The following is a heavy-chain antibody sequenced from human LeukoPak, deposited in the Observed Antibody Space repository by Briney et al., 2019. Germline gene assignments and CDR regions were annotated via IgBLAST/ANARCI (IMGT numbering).Heavy chain of an antibody. J-gene: IGHJ4*02. Sequence: ASVKVSCKASSYTFTSYGISWVRQAPGQGLEWMGWISAYNGNTNYAQKLQGRVTMTTDTSTSTAYMELRSLRSDDTAVYYCARDLYTMVRGVTSPIPFDYWGQGTLVTVSS. CDR1: SYTFTSYG. D-gene: IGHD3-10*01. V-gene: IGHV1-18*01. CDR3: ARDLYTMVRGVTSPIPFDY. CDR2: ISAYNGNT.